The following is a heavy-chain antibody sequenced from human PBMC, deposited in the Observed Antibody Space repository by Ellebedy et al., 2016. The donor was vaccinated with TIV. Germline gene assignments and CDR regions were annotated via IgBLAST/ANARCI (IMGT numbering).Heavy chain of an antibody. D-gene: IGHD6-13*01. CDR2: ISGSGRST. J-gene: IGHJ4*02. Sequence: GESLKISXAASGFTFGSYWMHWVRQAPGKGLECVSGISGSGRSTYYADSVKGRFTISRDNSKNTLYLQMNSLKAEDTAIYYCAKSLIAAPDALTPRFDYWGQGTLVTVSS. V-gene: IGHV3-23*01. CDR1: GFTFGSYW. CDR3: AKSLIAAPDALTPRFDY.